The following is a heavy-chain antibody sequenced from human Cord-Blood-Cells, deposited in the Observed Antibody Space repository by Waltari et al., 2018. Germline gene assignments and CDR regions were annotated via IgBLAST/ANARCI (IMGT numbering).Heavy chain of an antibody. J-gene: IGHJ3*02. D-gene: IGHD3-10*01. V-gene: IGHV4-30-4*08. Sequence: QVQLQESGPGLVKPSQSLSLTCTFSGGSLSSGDYYCSWIRQPPGKGLERIGYIYNSGGTYHNPSLKGRVTISVDTSKNQFSLRLSSVTAADTAVYYWATQRSLSACDIVGQGTMVTVSS. CDR3: ATQRSLSACDI. CDR2: IYNSGGT. CDR1: GGSLSSGDYY.